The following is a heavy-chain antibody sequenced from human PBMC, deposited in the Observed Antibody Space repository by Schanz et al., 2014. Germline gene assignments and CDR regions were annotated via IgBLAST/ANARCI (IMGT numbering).Heavy chain of an antibody. CDR3: ARDGGEVVRGVIEGGNHYYYGMDV. CDR2: INLSGGST. Sequence: QVQLVQSGAEVKKPGASVKVSCKASGYTFTSDSMHWVRQAPGQGLEWMGIINLSGGSTNNAQKFQGRLNMTRDTTTSTVYMELSSLRSEDTAVYYCARDGGEVVRGVIEGGNHYYYGMDVWGQGTTVTVSS. V-gene: IGHV1-46*01. D-gene: IGHD3-10*01. CDR1: GYTFTSDS. J-gene: IGHJ6*02.